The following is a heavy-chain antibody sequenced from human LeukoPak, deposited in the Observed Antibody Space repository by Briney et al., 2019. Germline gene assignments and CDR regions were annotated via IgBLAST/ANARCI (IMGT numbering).Heavy chain of an antibody. CDR2: IYYSGST. Sequence: SETLSLTCTVSGGSISSYYWSWIRQPAGKGLEWIGSIYYSGSTYYNPSLKSRVTISVDTSKNQFSLKLSSVTAADTAVYYCARSVGYDSSGYPDYWGQGTLVTVSS. CDR3: ARSVGYDSSGYPDY. D-gene: IGHD3-22*01. V-gene: IGHV4-59*05. CDR1: GGSISSYY. J-gene: IGHJ4*02.